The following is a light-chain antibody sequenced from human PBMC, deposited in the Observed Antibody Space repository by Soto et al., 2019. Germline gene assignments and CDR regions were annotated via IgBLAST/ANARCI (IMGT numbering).Light chain of an antibody. CDR2: DVS. CDR1: SSDVGGYNY. CDR3: SSYTSSSTLSWV. Sequence: QSVLTQPASVSGSPGQSITISCTGTSSDVGGYNYVSWYQQHPGKAPKLMIYDVSNRPSGVSNRFSGSKSGNTASLTISGLQAEDEADYYCSSYTSSSTLSWVFGTGTKVTVL. V-gene: IGLV2-14*01. J-gene: IGLJ1*01.